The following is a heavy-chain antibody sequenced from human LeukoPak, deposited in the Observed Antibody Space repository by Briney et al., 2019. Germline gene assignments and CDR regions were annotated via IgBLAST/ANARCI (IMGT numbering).Heavy chain of an antibody. J-gene: IGHJ4*02. D-gene: IGHD2-21*02. CDR1: GFTFSSYW. Sequence: PGGSLRLSCAASGFTFSSYWMSWVRQAPGKGLEWVANIKQDGSEKYYVDSVKGRFTIFRDNAKNSLYLQMNSLRAEDTAVYYCASKVYCGGDCYRYFDYWGQGTLVTVSS. CDR2: IKQDGSEK. CDR3: ASKVYCGGDCYRYFDY. V-gene: IGHV3-7*01.